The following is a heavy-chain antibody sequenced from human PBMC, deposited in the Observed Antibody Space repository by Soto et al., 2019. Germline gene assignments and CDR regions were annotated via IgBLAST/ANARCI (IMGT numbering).Heavy chain of an antibody. CDR1: GDSISSNY. V-gene: IGHV4-59*08. CDR3: ARRRGSYFDF. D-gene: IGHD1-26*01. CDR2: MSYSGST. J-gene: IGHJ4*02. Sequence: SETLSLTCTVSGDSISSNYWSWIRQPPGKGLEWIGYMSYSGSTNYNPSLKSRVTLSVDTSNKQFSLKLNSVTAADTAVYYCARRRGSYFDFWGQGTVVNVSS.